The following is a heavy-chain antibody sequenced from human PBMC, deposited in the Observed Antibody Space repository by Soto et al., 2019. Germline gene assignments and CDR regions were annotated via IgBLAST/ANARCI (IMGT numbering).Heavy chain of an antibody. CDR2: IYYSGST. J-gene: IGHJ4*02. V-gene: IGHV4-39*01. CDR3: ARLHAVVVPAADY. CDR1: GGSISSSSYY. D-gene: IGHD2-2*01. Sequence: SETLSLTCTVSGGSISSSSYYWGWIRQPPGKGLEWIGSIYYSGSTYYNPSLKSRVTISVDTSKNQFSLKLSSVTAADTAVYSCARLHAVVVPAADYWGQGTLVNVS.